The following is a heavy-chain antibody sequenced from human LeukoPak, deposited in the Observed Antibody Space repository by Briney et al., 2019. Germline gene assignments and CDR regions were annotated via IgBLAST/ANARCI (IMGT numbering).Heavy chain of an antibody. J-gene: IGHJ3*01. Sequence: GGSLRLSCAASGFSFSSHAMSWVRQAPGKGLEWVSGISGNGGSTYYADSVKGRFTISRDNSKNTLYLQTNSLRAEDTGVYYCTKRQFGGGRWGQGTMVTVSS. D-gene: IGHD2-15*01. CDR2: ISGNGGST. CDR1: GFSFSSHA. V-gene: IGHV3-23*01. CDR3: TKRQFGGGR.